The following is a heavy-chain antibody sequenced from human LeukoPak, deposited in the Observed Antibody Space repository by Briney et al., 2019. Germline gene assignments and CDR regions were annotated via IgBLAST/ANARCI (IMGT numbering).Heavy chain of an antibody. CDR1: GGSISSSSYY. J-gene: IGHJ5*02. CDR2: IYYSGST. Sequence: SETLSLTCTVSGGSISSSSYYWGWIRQPPGKGLEWIGSIYYSGSTYYNPSLKSRVTISVDTSKNQFSLKLSSVTAADTAVYYCARGVGIAALGWFDPWGQGTLVTVSS. CDR3: ARGVGIAALGWFDP. V-gene: IGHV4-39*01. D-gene: IGHD6-13*01.